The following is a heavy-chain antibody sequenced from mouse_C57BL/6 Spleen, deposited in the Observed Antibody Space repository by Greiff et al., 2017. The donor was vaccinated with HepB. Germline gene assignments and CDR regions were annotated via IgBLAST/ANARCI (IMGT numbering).Heavy chain of an antibody. CDR1: GYTFTSYR. D-gene: IGHD1-1*01. V-gene: IGHV1-52*01. Sequence: VQLQQPGAELVRPGSSVKLSCKASGYTFTSYRMHWVKQRPIQGLEWIGNIDPSDSETHYNQKFKDKATLTVDKSSSTAYMQLSSLTSEDSAVYYCARRGYYYGSSPYAMDYWGQGTSVTVSS. CDR2: IDPSDSET. CDR3: ARRGYYYGSSPYAMDY. J-gene: IGHJ4*01.